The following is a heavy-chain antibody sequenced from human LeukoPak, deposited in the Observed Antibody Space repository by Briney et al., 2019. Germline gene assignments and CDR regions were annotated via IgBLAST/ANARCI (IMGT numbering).Heavy chain of an antibody. D-gene: IGHD3-10*01. V-gene: IGHV3-33*06. Sequence: PGRSLRLSCAASGFTFSSYGMHWVRQVPCKGLQWVAVIWYDGSNKYYADSVKGRFTISRDNSKNTLYLQMNSLRAEYTAVYYCAKERQLLWFGEFDPWGQGTLVTVSS. CDR2: IWYDGSNK. CDR1: GFTFSSYG. J-gene: IGHJ5*02. CDR3: AKERQLLWFGEFDP.